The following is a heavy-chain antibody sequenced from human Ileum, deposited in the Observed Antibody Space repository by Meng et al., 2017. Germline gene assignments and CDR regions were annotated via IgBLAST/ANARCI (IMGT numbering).Heavy chain of an antibody. V-gene: IGHV4-39*07. CDR1: YGSIPSSYY. D-gene: IGHD6-19*01. Sequence: HPQESGPGLVNPSGTLSLTCSVSYGSIPSSYYWGWIRQPPGKGLEWIASIYYSGSTYYNPSLKSRVTISVDTSKNQFSLKVISVTAADTAVYYCARDGTTAVPGVWFDPWGQGTLVTVSS. CDR2: IYYSGST. J-gene: IGHJ5*02. CDR3: ARDGTTAVPGVWFDP.